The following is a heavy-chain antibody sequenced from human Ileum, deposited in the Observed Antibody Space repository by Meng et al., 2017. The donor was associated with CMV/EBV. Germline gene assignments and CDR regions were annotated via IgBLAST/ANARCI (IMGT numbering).Heavy chain of an antibody. V-gene: IGHV3-21*01. Sequence: RAASVITFSSYSMNWVRQAPGKGLEWVSSISSSSSYIYYADSVKGRFTISRDNAKNSLYLQMNSLRAEDTAVYYCARGSAARPWGYWGQGTLVTVSS. CDR2: ISSSSSYI. J-gene: IGHJ4*02. CDR1: VITFSSYS. CDR3: ARGSAARPWGY. D-gene: IGHD6-6*01.